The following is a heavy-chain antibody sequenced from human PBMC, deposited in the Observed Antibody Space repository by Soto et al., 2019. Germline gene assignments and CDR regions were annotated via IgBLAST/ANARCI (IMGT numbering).Heavy chain of an antibody. J-gene: IGHJ6*02. CDR1: GGSISSYS. V-gene: IGHV4-59*12. CDR2: IYDSGST. CDR3: AREYDYYGMDV. Sequence: SETLSLTCSVSGGSISSYSWNWIRQPPGKGLEWIGYIYDSGSTNYNPSLKSRVTISVDTSKNQFSLKLSSLTAADTAVYYCAREYDYYGMDVWGQGTTVTVSS.